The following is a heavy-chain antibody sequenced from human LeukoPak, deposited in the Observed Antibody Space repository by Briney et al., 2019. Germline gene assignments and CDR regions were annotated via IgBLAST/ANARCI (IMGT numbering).Heavy chain of an antibody. J-gene: IGHJ4*02. CDR2: IYSGDI. CDR3: ARGGSKTFDF. V-gene: IGHV3-11*01. CDR1: GFTFNDYY. Sequence: SGGSLRLSCAASGFTFNDYYMSWMRQAPGKGLEWVSTIYSGDIKYADSVRGRFTISRDNAKNSLYLQMDSLRAEDTAMYYCARGGSKTFDFWGQGTLVTVSS.